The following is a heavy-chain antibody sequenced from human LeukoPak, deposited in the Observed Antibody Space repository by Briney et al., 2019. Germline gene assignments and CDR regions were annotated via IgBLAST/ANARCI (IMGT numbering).Heavy chain of an antibody. CDR3: ARDRGSRIPSITTVRGPQNVFDP. Sequence: PSGTLSLTCAVSGGSISSSYWWSWVRPPPGEVVEWIGRIYHSGSTNYNPSLKSRVTISVDKPKNQFSLKLSSVTAADTAVYYCARDRGSRIPSITTVRGPQNVFDPGGQGTLVTVSS. CDR2: IYHSGST. CDR1: GGSISSSYW. J-gene: IGHJ5*02. D-gene: IGHD3-10*01. V-gene: IGHV4-4*02.